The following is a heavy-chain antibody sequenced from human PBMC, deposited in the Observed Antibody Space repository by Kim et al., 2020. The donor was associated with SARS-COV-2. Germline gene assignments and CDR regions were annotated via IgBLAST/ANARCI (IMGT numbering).Heavy chain of an antibody. V-gene: IGHV1-69*02. Sequence: SVKVSCKASGGTFSSYTISWVRQAPGQGLEWMGRIIPILGIANYAQKFQGRVTITADKSTSTAYMELSSLRSEDTAVYYCMYYDILTGYYTEDYYFDYWGQGTLVTVSS. CDR3: MYYDILTGYYTEDYYFDY. J-gene: IGHJ4*02. D-gene: IGHD3-9*01. CDR2: IIPILGIA. CDR1: GGTFSSYT.